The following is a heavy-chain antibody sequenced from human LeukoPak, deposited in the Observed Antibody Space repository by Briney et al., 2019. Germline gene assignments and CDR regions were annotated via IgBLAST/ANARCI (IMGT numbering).Heavy chain of an antibody. J-gene: IGHJ6*02. V-gene: IGHV3-74*01. CDR3: ARDYYYGMDV. Sequence: GGSLRLSCAASGVPFTSYWMHWVRQAPGKGLVWVSRINPDGITTTCADSVKGRFTISRDNAKNTLFLQMNSLRAEDTAVYYCARDYYYGMDVWGQGTTITVSS. CDR2: INPDGITT. CDR1: GVPFTSYW.